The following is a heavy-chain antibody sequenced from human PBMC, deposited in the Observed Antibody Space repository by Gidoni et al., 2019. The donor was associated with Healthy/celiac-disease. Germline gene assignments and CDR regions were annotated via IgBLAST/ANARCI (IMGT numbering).Heavy chain of an antibody. J-gene: IGHJ6*02. D-gene: IGHD2-15*01. CDR3: TTDPSSRYCSGGSCYYYYGMDV. CDR1: GFTFSNAW. V-gene: IGHV3-15*01. CDR2: IKSKTDGGTT. Sequence: EVQLVESGGGLVKPGGSLRLSCAASGFTFSNAWMSWVRQAPGKGLEWVGRIKSKTDGGTTDYAAPVKGRFTISRDDSKNTLYLQMNSLKTEDTAVYYCTTDPSSRYCSGGSCYYYYGMDVWGQGTTVTVSS.